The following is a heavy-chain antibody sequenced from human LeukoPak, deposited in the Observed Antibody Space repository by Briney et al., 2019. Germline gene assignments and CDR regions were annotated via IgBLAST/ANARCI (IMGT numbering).Heavy chain of an antibody. CDR3: PKFLVAISECFDF. J-gene: IGHJ4*02. V-gene: IGHV3-7*02. CDR2: IKPDGSDK. CDR1: RFPFYSFS. Sequence: GGSLRLSCAASRFPFYSFSVGSVRQAPGKGLEWVANIKPDGSDKYYVDSVKGRFTISRVNAKNSLPLQMNILRGEDTAVYYCPKFLVAISECFDFWGQGTLVTVSS. D-gene: IGHD2-15*01.